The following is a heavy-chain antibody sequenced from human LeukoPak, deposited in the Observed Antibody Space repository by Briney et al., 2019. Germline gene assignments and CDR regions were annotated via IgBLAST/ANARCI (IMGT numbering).Heavy chain of an antibody. CDR2: INTNTGNP. J-gene: IGHJ4*02. Sequence: GPSVKVSCKASGYTFTGYYMHWVRQAPGQGLEWMGWINTNTGNPTYAQCFTGRFVFSLDTPVSTAYLQISSLKAEDTAVYYCARGKSLITIFGVVLLWGQGTLVPVSS. D-gene: IGHD3-3*01. V-gene: IGHV7-4-1*02. CDR3: ARGKSLITIFGVVLL. CDR1: GYTFTGYY.